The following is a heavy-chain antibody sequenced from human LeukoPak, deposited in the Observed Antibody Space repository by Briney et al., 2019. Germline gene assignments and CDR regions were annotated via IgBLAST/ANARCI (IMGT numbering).Heavy chain of an antibody. J-gene: IGHJ4*02. CDR3: ARLTMVRGAEPRDFDY. D-gene: IGHD3-10*01. CDR1: GGSISSSSYY. CDR2: IYYSGST. V-gene: IGHV4-39*01. Sequence: SETLSLTCTVSGGSISSSSYYWGWIRQPPGKGLEWIGSIYYSGSTYYNPSLKSRVTISVDTSKNQFSLKLSSVTAADTAVYYRARLTMVRGAEPRDFDYWGQGTLVTVSS.